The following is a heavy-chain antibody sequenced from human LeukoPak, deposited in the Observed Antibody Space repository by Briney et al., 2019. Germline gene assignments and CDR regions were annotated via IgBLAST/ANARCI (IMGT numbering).Heavy chain of an antibody. Sequence: SETLFLTCTVSGGSISSYYWSWIRQPPGKGLEWIGYIYTSGSTNYNPSLKSRVTISVDTSKNQFSLKLSSVTAADTAVYYCARLGSSSPVGEYYYYYYYMDVWGKGTTVTVSS. J-gene: IGHJ6*03. CDR3: ARLGSSSPVGEYYYYYYYMDV. V-gene: IGHV4-4*09. D-gene: IGHD6-6*01. CDR2: IYTSGST. CDR1: GGSISSYY.